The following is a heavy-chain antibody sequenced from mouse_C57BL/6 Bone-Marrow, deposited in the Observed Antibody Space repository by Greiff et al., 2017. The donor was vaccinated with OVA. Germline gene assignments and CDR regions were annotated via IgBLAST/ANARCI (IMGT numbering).Heavy chain of an antibody. CDR2: INPSNGGT. CDR1: GYTFTNYK. CDR3: AREGPIYYGSSPFAY. Sequence: VQLQQPGPELVKPGASVKLSCKASGYTFTNYKMHWVKQRPGQGLEWIGNINPSNGGTNYNQQFKSKATLTVDKSSSTAYMQLSSLTSEDSAVYYCAREGPIYYGSSPFAYWGQGTLVTVSA. V-gene: IGHV1-53*01. D-gene: IGHD1-1*01. J-gene: IGHJ3*01.